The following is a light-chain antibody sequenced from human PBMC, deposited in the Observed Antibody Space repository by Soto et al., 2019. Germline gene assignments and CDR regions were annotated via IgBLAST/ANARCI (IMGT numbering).Light chain of an antibody. CDR1: QSVSSY. V-gene: IGKV3-11*01. Sequence: EIVLTQSPATLSLSPGERATLSCRASQSVSSYLAWYQQKPGQAPRLLIYDASNRATGIPARFSGSGAGTAFTLTNSSLEPEDFAVYYCQQRSNWPLFTFGPGTKVDIK. CDR2: DAS. J-gene: IGKJ3*01. CDR3: QQRSNWPLFT.